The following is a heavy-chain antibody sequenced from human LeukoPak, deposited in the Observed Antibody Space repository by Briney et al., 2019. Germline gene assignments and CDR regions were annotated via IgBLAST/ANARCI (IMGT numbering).Heavy chain of an antibody. D-gene: IGHD3-9*01. CDR2: VFSYNGDT. J-gene: IGHJ5*02. CDR3: VKDWHILTGRNCFDP. Sequence: GASVKVSCKASGYTFHNYGISWVRQAPGQGLEWMGWVFSYNGDTNYAQKFQGRVTMSTDTSTSTAYMELRSLRFDDTAIYYCVKDWHILTGRNCFDPWGQGTLVTVSS. V-gene: IGHV1-18*01. CDR1: GYTFHNYG.